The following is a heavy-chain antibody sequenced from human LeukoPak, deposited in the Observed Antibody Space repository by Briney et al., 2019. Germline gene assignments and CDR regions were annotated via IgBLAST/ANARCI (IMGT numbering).Heavy chain of an antibody. V-gene: IGHV1-69*05. CDR1: GGAFTSYA. CDR3: AREAQFFLGFDP. Sequence: SVKVSCKASGGAFTSYAISWVRQAPGQGLEYLGGSIPNFRRTKYAQKFEGRVTITTDETTAYMELRSLRSDDTAVYYCAREAQFFLGFDPWGQGTLITVSS. CDR2: SIPNFRRT. J-gene: IGHJ5*02. D-gene: IGHD3-3*01.